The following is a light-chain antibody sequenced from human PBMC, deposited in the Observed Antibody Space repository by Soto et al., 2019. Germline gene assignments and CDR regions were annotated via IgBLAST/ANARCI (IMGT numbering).Light chain of an antibody. Sequence: QSVLTQSPSASASLGAWVKLTCTLSSGHSSYAIAWHQQQPEKGPRYLMKLNSDGSHSKGDGIPDRFSGSSSGAERYLTISSLQSEDEADYYCQTWGTGIHYVFGTGTKVTVL. CDR3: QTWGTGIHYV. V-gene: IGLV4-69*01. CDR2: LNSDGSH. CDR1: SGHSSYA. J-gene: IGLJ1*01.